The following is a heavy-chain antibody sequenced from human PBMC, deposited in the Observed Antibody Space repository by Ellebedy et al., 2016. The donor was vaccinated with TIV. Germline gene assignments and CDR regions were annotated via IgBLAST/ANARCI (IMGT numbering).Heavy chain of an antibody. D-gene: IGHD6-19*01. J-gene: IGHJ4*02. Sequence: SETLSLTCTAPGGSISSYYWSWIRQPPGKGLEWIGSIYYSGSTNYNPSLKSRVTLSVDTSKNQFSLRLTSVTAADTAVYYCARGAAYSSGWYSNWGQGTLVAVSS. CDR1: GGSISSYY. CDR2: IYYSGST. CDR3: ARGAAYSSGWYSN. V-gene: IGHV4-59*01.